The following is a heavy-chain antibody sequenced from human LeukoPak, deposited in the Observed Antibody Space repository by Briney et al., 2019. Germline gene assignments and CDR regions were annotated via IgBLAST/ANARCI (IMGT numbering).Heavy chain of an antibody. J-gene: IGHJ3*02. CDR2: IYYSGNT. CDR3: ASHSGNFDAFDI. V-gene: IGHV4-39*01. D-gene: IGHD1-7*01. CDR1: GGSISSRGYY. Sequence: SETLSLTCTVSGGSISSRGYYWGWIRQPPGKELEWIGSIYYSGNTYYNPSLKSRVTISVDTSKNQFSLRLTSVTAADTAVYYCASHSGNFDAFDIWGQGTMVTVSS.